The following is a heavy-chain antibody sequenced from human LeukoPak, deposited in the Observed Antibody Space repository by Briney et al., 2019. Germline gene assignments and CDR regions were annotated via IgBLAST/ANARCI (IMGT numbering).Heavy chain of an antibody. CDR2: INSDGSST. V-gene: IGHV3-74*01. J-gene: IGHJ4*02. D-gene: IGHD3-9*01. CDR3: AREKYDILTGYYFDY. CDR1: GFTFSSYW. Sequence: GGSLRLSCAASGFTFSSYWMHWVRQAPGKGLVWVSRINSDGSSTSYADSVKGRFTISRDNAKNTLYLQMNSLRAEDTAVYYCAREKYDILTGYYFDYWGQGTLVTVSS.